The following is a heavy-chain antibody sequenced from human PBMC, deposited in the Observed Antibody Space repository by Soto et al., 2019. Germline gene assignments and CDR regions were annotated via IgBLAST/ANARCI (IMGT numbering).Heavy chain of an antibody. J-gene: IGHJ4*02. CDR3: ARHGQIGIVVVPAAISAGFDY. V-gene: IGHV4-39*01. D-gene: IGHD2-2*01. Sequence: SETLSLTCTVSGGSISSSSYYWGWIRQPPGKGLEWIGSIYYSGSTYYNPSLKSRVTISVDTSKNQFSLKLSSVTAADTAVYYCARHGQIGIVVVPAAISAGFDYWGQGTLVTVSS. CDR1: GGSISSSSYY. CDR2: IYYSGST.